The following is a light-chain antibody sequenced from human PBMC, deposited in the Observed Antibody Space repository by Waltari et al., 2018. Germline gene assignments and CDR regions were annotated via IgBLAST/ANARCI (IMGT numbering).Light chain of an antibody. CDR1: SGHSSNI. J-gene: IGLJ3*02. CDR3: QTGGHGTWV. Sequence: QLVLTQSPSASASLGASVKLTCTLSSGHSSNIIAWHQQQPEKGPRSWMKVNSDGSHSKGDEIPDRFSGSSSGAERYLTISSLQSEDEADYYCQTGGHGTWVFGGGTKLTVL. V-gene: IGLV4-69*01. CDR2: VNSDGSH.